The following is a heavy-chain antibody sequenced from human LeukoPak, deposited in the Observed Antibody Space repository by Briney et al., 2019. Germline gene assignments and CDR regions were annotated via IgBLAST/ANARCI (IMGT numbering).Heavy chain of an antibody. D-gene: IGHD4-17*01. CDR3: ARGRYLRTDYGDYALVFDP. V-gene: IGHV4-34*01. CDR1: GGSFSGYY. CDR2: INHSGST. Sequence: PSETLSLTCAVYGGSFSGYYWSWIRQPPGKGLEWIGEINHSGSTNYNPSLKSRVTISVDTSKNQFSLKLSSVTAADTAVYYCARGRYLRTDYGDYALVFDPWGQGTLGTVSS. J-gene: IGHJ5*02.